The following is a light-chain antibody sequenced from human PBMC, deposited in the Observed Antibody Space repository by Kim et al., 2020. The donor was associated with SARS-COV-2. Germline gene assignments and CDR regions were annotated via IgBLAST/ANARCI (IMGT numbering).Light chain of an antibody. CDR3: QVWDSSSDLNWV. Sequence: PGKGAGITSGANNIGSKSVHWYQQKPGQAPVLVIYYDSDRPSGIPERFSGSNSGNTATQTISRVEAGDEADYYCQVWDSSSDLNWVFGGGTQLTVL. J-gene: IGLJ3*02. V-gene: IGLV3-21*04. CDR1: NIGSKS. CDR2: YDS.